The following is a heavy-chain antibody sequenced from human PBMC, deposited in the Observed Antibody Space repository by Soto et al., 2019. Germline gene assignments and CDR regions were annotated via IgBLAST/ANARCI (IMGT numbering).Heavy chain of an antibody. CDR3: ARGSGWLTDY. V-gene: IGHV4-30-2*01. J-gene: IGHJ4*02. Sequence: SETLSLTCAVSGGSIGSGGYSWSWIRQPPGKGLEWIGYIYHSGSTYYNPSLKSRVTISVDRSKNQFSLKLSSVTAADTAVYYCARGSGWLTDYWGQGTQVTVSS. CDR2: IYHSGST. D-gene: IGHD6-19*01. CDR1: GGSIGSGGYS.